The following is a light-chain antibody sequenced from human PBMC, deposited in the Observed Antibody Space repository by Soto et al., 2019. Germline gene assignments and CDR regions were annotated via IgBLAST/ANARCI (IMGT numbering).Light chain of an antibody. J-gene: IGKJ1*01. CDR3: QQYNNGWT. V-gene: IGKV3-15*01. CDR1: QSVSST. CDR2: GAS. Sequence: EIVMTQTPATLSVSPGERATLSFRASQSVSSTLAWYQQKPVQAPRLLIYGASTRATGIPARCSGSGSGTEFTLTISSLQSEDFAVYYCQQYNNGWTFGQGTKVEIK.